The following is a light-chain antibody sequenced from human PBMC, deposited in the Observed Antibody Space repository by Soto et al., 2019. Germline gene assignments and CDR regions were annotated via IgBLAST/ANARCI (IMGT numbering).Light chain of an antibody. CDR2: GAS. CDR3: QQYGSSPTWT. J-gene: IGKJ1*01. V-gene: IGKV3-20*01. CDR1: QSVSSSY. Sequence: EIVLTQSPGTLSLSPGERATLSCRASQSVSSSYLAWYQQKPGQAPRLLIYGASSRATGIPDRFSGSGSGKDFTLTISRLEPEDFAVYYCQQYGSSPTWTFGQGTRWIS.